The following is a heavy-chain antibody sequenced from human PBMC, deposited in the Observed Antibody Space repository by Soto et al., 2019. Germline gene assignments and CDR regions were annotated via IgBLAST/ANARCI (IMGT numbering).Heavy chain of an antibody. CDR2: IYYNEDT. D-gene: IGHD2-2*03. CDR3: ARLNGYCVGTSWHRYYAMDV. Sequence: SENLSLTCTVSGGSVSSNDYSWGWIRQSPGKGLEWIGTIYYNEDTHYNSSLLSRVTISVDTSMSEFSLRLRSVTAAETAVYYFARLNGYCVGTSWHRYYAMDVWGQGTTVTVSS. V-gene: IGHV4-39*01. CDR1: GGSVSSNDYS. J-gene: IGHJ6*02.